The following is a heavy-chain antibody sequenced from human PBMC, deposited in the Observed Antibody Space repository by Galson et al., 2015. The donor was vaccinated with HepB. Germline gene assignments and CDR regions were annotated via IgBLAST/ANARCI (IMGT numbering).Heavy chain of an antibody. Sequence: SVTVSCKASGSTFTSYYMHWVRQAPGQGLEWMGIINPSGGSTSYAQKFQGRVTMTRDTSTSTVYMELSSLRSEDTAVYYCARGTYYYDSSGYLAPFDPWGQGTLVTVSS. CDR1: GSTFTSYY. J-gene: IGHJ5*02. D-gene: IGHD3-22*01. CDR2: INPSGGST. CDR3: ARGTYYYDSSGYLAPFDP. V-gene: IGHV1-46*01.